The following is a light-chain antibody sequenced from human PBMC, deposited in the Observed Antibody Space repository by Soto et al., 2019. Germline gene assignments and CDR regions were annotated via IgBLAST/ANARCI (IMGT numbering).Light chain of an antibody. CDR1: QSLLHSNGYNY. CDR3: MQALQTPLT. V-gene: IGKV2-28*01. Sequence: DIVMTQSPISLPVTPGEPASIPCRSSQSLLHSNGYNYLDWYLQKPGQSPQLLIYLGSNRASGVPDRFSGSGSGTDFTLKISRVEAEDVGVYYCMQALQTPLTFGGGTKVDIK. CDR2: LGS. J-gene: IGKJ4*01.